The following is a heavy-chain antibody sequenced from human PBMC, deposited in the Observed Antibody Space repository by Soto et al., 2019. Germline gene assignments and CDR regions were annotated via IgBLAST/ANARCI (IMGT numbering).Heavy chain of an antibody. Sequence: QDQLVQSGVEVKKPGASVKVSCKASGYSFTNYGITWVRQAPGQGCEWMGWISAYNGNTNYAQKFQGRVTMTTDASTSTAYLELRSLRSDDTAVYYCARDRGMAPPVAGNTHYYYYMDVWGKGTTVTVSS. CDR1: GYSFTNYG. CDR2: ISAYNGNT. J-gene: IGHJ6*03. CDR3: ARDRGMAPPVAGNTHYYYYMDV. D-gene: IGHD6-19*01. V-gene: IGHV1-18*01.